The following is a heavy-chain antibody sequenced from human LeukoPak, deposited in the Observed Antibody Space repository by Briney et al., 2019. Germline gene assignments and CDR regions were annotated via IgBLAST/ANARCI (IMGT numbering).Heavy chain of an antibody. Sequence: GSLRLSCAASGFSFSSFAMTWVRQAPGKGLEWVSGIIDTGGATYYADSVKGRSTISRDNSKNTLFLQMNSLRAEDTAVYYCAKFNGHPTTNYYMDVWGEGTTVTVSS. V-gene: IGHV3-23*01. CDR3: AKFNGHPTTNYYMDV. J-gene: IGHJ6*04. CDR1: GFSFSSFA. D-gene: IGHD3-10*01. CDR2: IIDTGGAT.